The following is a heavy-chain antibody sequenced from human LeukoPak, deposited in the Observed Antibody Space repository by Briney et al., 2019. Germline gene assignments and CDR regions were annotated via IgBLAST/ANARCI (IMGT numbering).Heavy chain of an antibody. CDR3: VRPIQYRVVRSLSGSFDI. J-gene: IGHJ3*02. V-gene: IGHV4-34*01. D-gene: IGHD3-22*01. CDR2: INHSGST. CDR1: GGSFSGYY. Sequence: PSETLSLTCAVYGGSFSGYYWSWIRQPPGKGLEWIGEINHSGSTNYNTSPKSRVTISVDTSKHQFSLKLSYVTAADTPVYDCVRPIQYRVVRSLSGSFDIWGQGTTVTVSS.